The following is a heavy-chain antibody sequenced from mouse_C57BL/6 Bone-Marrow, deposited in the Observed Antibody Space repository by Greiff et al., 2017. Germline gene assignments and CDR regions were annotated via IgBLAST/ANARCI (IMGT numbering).Heavy chain of an antibody. V-gene: IGHV1-15*01. J-gene: IGHJ1*03. Sequence: VQLKESGAELVRPGASVTLSCKASGYTFTDYEMHWVKQTPVHGLEWIGAIDPETGGTAYNQKFKGKAILTADKSSSTAYMELRSLTSEDSAVYYCTKGIGGYFDVWGTGTTVTVSS. CDR1: GYTFTDYE. CDR3: TKGIGGYFDV. CDR2: IDPETGGT.